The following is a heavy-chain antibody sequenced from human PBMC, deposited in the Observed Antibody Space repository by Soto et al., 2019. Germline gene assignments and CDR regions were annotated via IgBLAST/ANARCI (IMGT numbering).Heavy chain of an antibody. D-gene: IGHD3-10*01. Sequence: QVQLQESGPRQVKPSETLSLTCTVSGGAVNTRRYLWSWIRQPPGETLEWIVSVDNSGNTKFNPSLKSLITMSLHTTKHHLSLRLSSVIALDTAMYYCGIINTMLLAFDICGHKTMVTVSS. J-gene: IGHJ3*02. V-gene: IGHV4-61*01. CDR1: GGAVNTRRYL. CDR3: GIINTMLLAFDI. CDR2: VDNSGNT.